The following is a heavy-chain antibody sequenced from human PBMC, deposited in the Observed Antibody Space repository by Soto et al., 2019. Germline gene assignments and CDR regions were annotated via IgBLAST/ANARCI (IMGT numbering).Heavy chain of an antibody. D-gene: IGHD3-10*01. Sequence: LSLTCTVSGGSISSGDYYWSWIRQPPGKGLEWIGYIYYSGSTYYNPSLKSRVTISVDTSKNQFSLKLSSVTAADTAVYYCASLPMVRGVIYPVDYWGQGTLVTVSS. CDR3: ASLPMVRGVIYPVDY. J-gene: IGHJ4*02. CDR2: IYYSGST. V-gene: IGHV4-30-4*01. CDR1: GGSISSGDYY.